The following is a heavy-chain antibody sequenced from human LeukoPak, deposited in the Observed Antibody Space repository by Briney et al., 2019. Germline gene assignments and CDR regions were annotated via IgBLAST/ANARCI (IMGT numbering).Heavy chain of an antibody. Sequence: GGSLRLSCAASGFTFSSYAMSWVRQAPGKGLEWVSAISGSGGSTYYADSVKGRFTISRDNSKNTLYLQMNSLSAEDTAVYYCVKQDPRQRLVGALDYWGQGTLVTVSS. CDR2: ISGSGGST. D-gene: IGHD1-26*01. V-gene: IGHV3-23*01. CDR3: VKQDPRQRLVGALDY. CDR1: GFTFSSYA. J-gene: IGHJ4*02.